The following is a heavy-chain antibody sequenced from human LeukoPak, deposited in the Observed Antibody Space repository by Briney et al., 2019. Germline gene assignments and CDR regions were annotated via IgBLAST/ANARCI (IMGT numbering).Heavy chain of an antibody. D-gene: IGHD3-10*01. CDR1: GGSFSGYY. J-gene: IGHJ3*02. Sequence: SETLSLTCAVYGGSFSGYYWGWIRQPPGKGLEWIAEINPSGDTNYNPSLKSRVTISVDMSKNQLSLRLTSVTAADTAVYFCVARVEWGIYGSGRPDTFDIWGQGTMVTVSS. CDR2: INPSGDT. CDR3: VARVEWGIYGSGRPDTFDI. V-gene: IGHV4-34*01.